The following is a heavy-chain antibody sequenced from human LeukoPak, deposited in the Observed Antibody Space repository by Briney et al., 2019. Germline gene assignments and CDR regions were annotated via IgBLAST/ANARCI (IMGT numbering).Heavy chain of an antibody. D-gene: IGHD7-27*01. Sequence: PGGSLRLSCAASGFTFSSYGMHWVRQAPGKGPEWMANIKTDGSLTYYVDSVKGRFTISRDNAKNSLYLQMNSLRAEDTAVYYCARDLNWETYWGQGTLVSVSS. J-gene: IGHJ4*02. CDR1: GFTFSSYG. CDR2: IKTDGSLT. V-gene: IGHV3-7*01. CDR3: ARDLNWETY.